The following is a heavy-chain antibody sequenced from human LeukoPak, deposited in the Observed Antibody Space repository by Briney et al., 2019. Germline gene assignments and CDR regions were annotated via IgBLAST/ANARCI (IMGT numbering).Heavy chain of an antibody. Sequence: PSETLSLTCAVSGGSISSGGYSWTWIRQPAGKGLEWIGRIYTSGSTNYNPSLKSRVTMSVDTSNNQFSLNLSSVTAADTAVYYCARQMIAAGKNYYGMDVWGQGTTVTVSS. V-gene: IGHV4-61*02. D-gene: IGHD6-13*01. CDR2: IYTSGST. CDR3: ARQMIAAGKNYYGMDV. CDR1: GGSISSGGYS. J-gene: IGHJ6*02.